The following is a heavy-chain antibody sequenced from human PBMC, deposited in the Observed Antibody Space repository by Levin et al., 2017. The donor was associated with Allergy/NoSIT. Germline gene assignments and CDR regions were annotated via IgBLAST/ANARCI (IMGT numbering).Heavy chain of an antibody. V-gene: IGHV4-34*01. J-gene: IGHJ4*02. CDR1: GGSFSGYY. Sequence: TLSLTCAVYGGSFSGYYWSWIRQPPGKGLEWIGEINHSGSTNYNPSLKSRVTISVDTSKNQFSLKLSSVTAADTAVYYCASPSPSGSYDYWGQGTLVTVSS. CDR3: ASPSPSGSYDY. D-gene: IGHD1-26*01. CDR2: INHSGST.